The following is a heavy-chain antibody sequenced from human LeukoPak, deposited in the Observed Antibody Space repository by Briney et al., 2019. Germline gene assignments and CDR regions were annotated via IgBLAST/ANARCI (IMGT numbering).Heavy chain of an antibody. V-gene: IGHV1-69*13. CDR2: IIPIFGTA. Sequence: SVKVSCKASGGTFSSYAISWVRQAPGQGLEWMGGIIPIFGTANYAQKFQGRVTITADESTSTAYMELSSLRSEDTAVYYCARFSVELRGGYYFDYGGQGTLVTVSS. CDR1: GGTFSSYA. J-gene: IGHJ4*02. CDR3: ARFSVELRGGYYFDY. D-gene: IGHD1-7*01.